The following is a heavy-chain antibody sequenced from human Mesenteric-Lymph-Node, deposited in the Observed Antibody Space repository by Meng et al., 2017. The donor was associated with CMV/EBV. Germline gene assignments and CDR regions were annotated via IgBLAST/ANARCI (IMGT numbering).Heavy chain of an antibody. Sequence: GESLKISCAASGFTFSDYYMSWIRQAPGKGLEWVSYISSSGSTIYYADSVKGRFTISRDNAKNSLYLQMNSLRAEDTAVYYCAREAGYSSGWYFGYYGMDVWGQGTTVTVSS. CDR2: ISSSGSTI. J-gene: IGHJ6*02. V-gene: IGHV3-11*01. CDR1: GFTFSDYY. D-gene: IGHD6-19*01. CDR3: AREAGYSSGWYFGYYGMDV.